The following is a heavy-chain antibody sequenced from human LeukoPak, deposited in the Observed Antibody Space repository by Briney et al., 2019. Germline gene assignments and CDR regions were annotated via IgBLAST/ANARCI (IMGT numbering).Heavy chain of an antibody. CDR1: GGSTTNTNY. Sequence: SETLSLTCGVSGGSTTNTNYWTWVRQPPGRGLEWIGEVNLQGSTNYNPSLMGRVAISVDTSENHISLQLTSVTAADTAVYYCAREGGPYRPLDYSGQGALVTVSS. CDR3: AREGGPYRPLDY. CDR2: VNLQGST. J-gene: IGHJ4*02. V-gene: IGHV4-4*02.